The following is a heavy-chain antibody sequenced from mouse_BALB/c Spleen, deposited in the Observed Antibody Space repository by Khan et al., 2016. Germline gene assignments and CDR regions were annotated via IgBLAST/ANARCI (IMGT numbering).Heavy chain of an antibody. CDR2: IDPANGNT. CDR3: ARSPYDYDVGFAY. V-gene: IGHV14-3*02. J-gene: IGHJ3*01. D-gene: IGHD2-4*01. CDR1: GFNIKDTY. Sequence: VQLKESGAELVKPGASVKLSCTASGFNIKDTYMHWVKQRPEQGLEWIGRIDPANGNTKYDPKFQGKATITDATSSHTAYLQLSSLTSDDTAVYYCARSPYDYDVGFAYWGQGTLVTVSA.